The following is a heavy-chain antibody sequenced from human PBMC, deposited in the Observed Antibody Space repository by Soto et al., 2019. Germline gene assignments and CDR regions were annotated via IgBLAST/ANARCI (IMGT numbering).Heavy chain of an antibody. V-gene: IGHV1-69*13. Sequence: SVKVSCKASGGTFSSYAINWVRQAPGQGLEWMGGIIPILYTANYAQKFQARVTITADESTTTVYMEVSSLRSEDTAVYYCARERTYDFWTGPSYGMDVWGQGTTVTVSS. CDR2: IIPILYTA. D-gene: IGHD3-3*01. CDR1: GGTFSSYA. J-gene: IGHJ6*02. CDR3: ARERTYDFWTGPSYGMDV.